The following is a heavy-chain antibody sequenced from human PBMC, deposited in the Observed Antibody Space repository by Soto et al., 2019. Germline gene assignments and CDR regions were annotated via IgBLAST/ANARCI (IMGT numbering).Heavy chain of an antibody. CDR3: AREGLGELSPIDY. CDR1: EGTFSSYT. J-gene: IGHJ4*02. CDR2: IIPILGIA. Sequence: QVQLVQSGAEVKKPGSSVKVSCKASEGTFSSYTISWVRQAPGQGLEWMGRIIPILGIANYAQKFQGRVTITADKSTSTAYMELSSLRSEDTAVYYCAREGLGELSPIDYWGQGTLVTVSS. V-gene: IGHV1-69*08. D-gene: IGHD3-10*01.